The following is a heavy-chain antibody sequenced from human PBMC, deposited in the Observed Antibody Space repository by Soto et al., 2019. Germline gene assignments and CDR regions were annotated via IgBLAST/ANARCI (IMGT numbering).Heavy chain of an antibody. Sequence: QVQLVESGGGLVKPGGSLRLSCAASGFTFSDYYMSWIRQAPGKGLEWVSYISSSGSTIYYADSVKGRFTISRDNANKARYLQMNSLRAEDTAVYYCARYHLIVLVPATTLPPTLNVWGQGTTVTVCS. CDR3: ARYHLIVLVPATTLPPTLNV. V-gene: IGHV3-11*01. D-gene: IGHD2-2*01. J-gene: IGHJ6*02. CDR1: GFTFSDYY. CDR2: ISSSGSTI.